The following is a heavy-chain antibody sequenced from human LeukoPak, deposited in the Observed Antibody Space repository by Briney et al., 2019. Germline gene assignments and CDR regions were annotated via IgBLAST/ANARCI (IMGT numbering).Heavy chain of an antibody. V-gene: IGHV1-2*02. D-gene: IGHD2-15*01. J-gene: IGHJ4*02. CDR1: GYSFTGYY. Sequence: APVKVSCKASGYSFTGYYMHWVRQAPGQGLEWMGWINPNSGGTTYAQKFQGRVTMTRDTSISTAYMELSRLRSDDTAVYYCARDQVARDIVVVLTATGTIDYWGQGTLVTVSS. CDR2: INPNSGGT. CDR3: ARDQVARDIVVVLTATGTIDY.